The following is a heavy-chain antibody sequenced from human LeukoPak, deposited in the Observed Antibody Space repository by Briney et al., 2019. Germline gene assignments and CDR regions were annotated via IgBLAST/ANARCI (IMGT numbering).Heavy chain of an antibody. J-gene: IGHJ4*02. Sequence: SETLSLTCTVSGGSISSYYWSWIRQPPGKGLEWIGYIYYSGSTNYNPSLKSRVTISVDTSKNQFSLKLSSVTAADTAVYYCARGIVSLTPIDYWGQGTLVTVSS. CDR1: GGSISSYY. D-gene: IGHD3-22*01. V-gene: IGHV4-59*08. CDR3: ARGIVSLTPIDY. CDR2: IYYSGST.